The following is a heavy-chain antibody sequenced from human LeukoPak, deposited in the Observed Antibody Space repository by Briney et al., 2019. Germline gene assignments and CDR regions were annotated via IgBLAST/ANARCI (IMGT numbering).Heavy chain of an antibody. CDR2: ISYDGSNK. CDR3: ARGSRAIVSTKFARGRYMDV. J-gene: IGHJ6*03. Sequence: GGSLRLSCAASGFTFSTFAMLWVRQPPGKGLEWVAFISYDGSNKYYADSVKGRFTISRDNSKNTLYLQMNSLRAEDTALYYCARGSRAIVSTKFARGRYMDVWGKGTTVTVSS. D-gene: IGHD5/OR15-5a*01. CDR1: GFTFSTFA. V-gene: IGHV3-30*04.